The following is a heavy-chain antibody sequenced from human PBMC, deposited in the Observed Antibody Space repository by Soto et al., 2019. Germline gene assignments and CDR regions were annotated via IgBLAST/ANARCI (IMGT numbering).Heavy chain of an antibody. Sequence: GGSLRLSCATSGLTINIYSMNWVRQAPGKGLEWVSSISSSSAYIYYSDSVKGRFTVSRDNAKRSLYLEMNSLRAEDTAVYYCASGGDYFDYWGPGTLVTVSS. J-gene: IGHJ4*02. V-gene: IGHV3-21*01. CDR3: ASGGDYFDY. CDR2: ISSSSAYI. CDR1: GLTINIYS.